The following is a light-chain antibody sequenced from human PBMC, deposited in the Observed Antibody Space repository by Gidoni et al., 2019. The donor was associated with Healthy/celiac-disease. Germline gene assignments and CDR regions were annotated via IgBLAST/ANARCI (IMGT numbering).Light chain of an antibody. CDR3: QQSYSTPIT. Sequence: DIPMTQSPSSLSASVGDRVTIPCRASQRISSYLHWYQQKPGKAPKLLIYAASSLQSGVPARFSGSGSGTDFTLTISRLQPEDFATYYCQQSYSTPITFXQXTRLEIK. V-gene: IGKV1-39*01. CDR2: AAS. CDR1: QRISSY. J-gene: IGKJ5*01.